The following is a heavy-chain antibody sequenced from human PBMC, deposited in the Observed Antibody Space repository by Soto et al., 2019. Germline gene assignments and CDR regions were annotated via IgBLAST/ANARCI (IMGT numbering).Heavy chain of an antibody. V-gene: IGHV3-30*18. CDR3: AKALGELSPESYDY. CDR1: GFTFSSYA. CDR2: ISYDGSDK. D-gene: IGHD3-16*02. J-gene: IGHJ4*02. Sequence: QVQLVESGGGVVQPGRSLRLSCAASGFTFSSYAMHWVRQAPGKGLEWVAVISYDGSDKYYADYVKGRFTISRDNSKKTLNLQMNSLRADDTAVYYCAKALGELSPESYDYWGQGTLITVSS.